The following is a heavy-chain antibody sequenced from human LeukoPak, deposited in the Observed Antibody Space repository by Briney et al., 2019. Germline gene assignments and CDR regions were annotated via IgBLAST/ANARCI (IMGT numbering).Heavy chain of an antibody. CDR2: INGDGNST. CDR3: ARALAVAGTGGYY. J-gene: IGHJ4*02. V-gene: IGHV3-74*01. Sequence: GGSLRLSCVASGFTFRSYWMHWVRQAPGKGLLWVSRINGDGNSTSYADSVKGRFTISRDNAKNTLYLQMNSLRAEDTAVYYCARALAVAGTGGYYWGQGTLVTVSS. D-gene: IGHD6-19*01. CDR1: GFTFRSYW.